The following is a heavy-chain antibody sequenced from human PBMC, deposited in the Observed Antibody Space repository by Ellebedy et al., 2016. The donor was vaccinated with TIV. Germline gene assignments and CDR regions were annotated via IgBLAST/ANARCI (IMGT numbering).Heavy chain of an antibody. CDR3: ARVSRYTSLWNPFDY. Sequence: GESLKISCAVSGFKFDGYCMNWVRQAPGKGLEWVSSISTSSTNIYYSDSVRGRFTISRDNADNSLYLHMNSLRAEDAAVYYCARVSRYTSLWNPFDYWGQGTLVTVSS. V-gene: IGHV3-21*04. CDR2: ISTSSTNI. D-gene: IGHD6-19*01. CDR1: GFKFDGYC. J-gene: IGHJ4*02.